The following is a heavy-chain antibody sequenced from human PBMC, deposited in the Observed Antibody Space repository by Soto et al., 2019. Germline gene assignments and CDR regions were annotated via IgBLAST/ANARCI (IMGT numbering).Heavy chain of an antibody. J-gene: IGHJ4*02. CDR1: GYTFTSYD. Sequence: QVQLVQSGAEVKKPGASVKVSCKASGYTFTSYDINWVRQATGQGLEWMEWMNPNSGNTGDAQKFQGRVTMTRNTSISTADMELSSRRAEDTAVYYCARHNFLLRFGYWGQGTLVTVSS. V-gene: IGHV1-8*01. D-gene: IGHD1-20*01. CDR2: MNPNSGNT. CDR3: ARHNFLLRFGY.